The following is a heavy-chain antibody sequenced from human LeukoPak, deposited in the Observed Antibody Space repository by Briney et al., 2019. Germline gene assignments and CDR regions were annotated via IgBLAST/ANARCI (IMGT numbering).Heavy chain of an antibody. V-gene: IGHV1-18*01. D-gene: IGHD1-7*01. J-gene: IGHJ6*02. CDR1: GYTFVNYG. Sequence: ASVKVSCKASGYTFVNYGLSWVRQAPGQGLEWMGRINTYNGDTDYAQNVRGRVIMTTDTSTSTGYMELRSLRSDDTAVYYCARDNWNYGSSMDVWGQGTTVTVSS. CDR2: INTYNGDT. CDR3: ARDNWNYGSSMDV.